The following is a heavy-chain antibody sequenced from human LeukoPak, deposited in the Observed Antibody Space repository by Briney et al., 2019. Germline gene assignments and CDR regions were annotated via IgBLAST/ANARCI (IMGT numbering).Heavy chain of an antibody. CDR1: GDSVSSNTAA. Sequence: SPTLSLTFAISGDSVSSNTAAWYWIRQSPSRGLEWLGRTYYRSRWYYEYAVSVRSRITINADTSKNPFSLQLNSVTPDDTAVYYCARDPSGDQGLDSWGQGTLVTVSS. D-gene: IGHD3-10*01. CDR3: ARDPSGDQGLDS. CDR2: TYYRSRWYY. V-gene: IGHV6-1*01. J-gene: IGHJ4*02.